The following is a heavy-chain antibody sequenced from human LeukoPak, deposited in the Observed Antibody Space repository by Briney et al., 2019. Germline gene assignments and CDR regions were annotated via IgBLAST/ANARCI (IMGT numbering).Heavy chain of an antibody. V-gene: IGHV1-58*01. J-gene: IGHJ5*02. CDR3: AAEHPGALWFGP. CDR2: IVVGSGNT. Sequence: SVKVSCKASGFTFTSSAVQWVRRARGQRLEGIGWIVVGSGNTNYAQKFQERVTITRDMSTSTAYVELSSLRSEDTAVYYCAAEHPGALWFGPWGQGTLVTVSS. CDR1: GFTFTSSA.